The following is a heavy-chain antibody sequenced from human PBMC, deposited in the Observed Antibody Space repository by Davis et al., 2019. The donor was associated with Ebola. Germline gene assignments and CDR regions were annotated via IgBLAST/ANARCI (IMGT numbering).Heavy chain of an antibody. V-gene: IGHV3-48*02. Sequence: GESLKISCAASGFTFSSYSMNWVRQTPGKGLEWVSYISRGASTIYYADSVKGRFAISRDNAKNSLYLQMNSLTDEDTAVYYCARDPGSTYYGAHFDYWGQGTLVTVSA. J-gene: IGHJ4*02. CDR3: ARDPGSTYYGAHFDY. CDR2: ISRGASTI. CDR1: GFTFSSYS. D-gene: IGHD1-26*01.